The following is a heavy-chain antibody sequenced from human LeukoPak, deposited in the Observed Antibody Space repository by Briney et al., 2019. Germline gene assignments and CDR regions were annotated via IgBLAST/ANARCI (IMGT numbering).Heavy chain of an antibody. CDR3: ASTTTVTTSPWFDP. V-gene: IGHV4-34*01. CDR2: IYHSGST. CDR1: GGSFSGYY. Sequence: SETLSLTCAVYGGSFSGYYWSWIRQPPGKGLEWIGYIYHSGSTYYNPSLKSRVTISVDRSKNQFSLKLSSVTAADTAVYYCASTTTVTTSPWFDPWGQGTLVTVSS. J-gene: IGHJ5*02. D-gene: IGHD4-17*01.